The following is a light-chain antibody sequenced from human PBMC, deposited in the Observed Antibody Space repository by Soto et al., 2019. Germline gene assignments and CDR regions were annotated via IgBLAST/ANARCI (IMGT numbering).Light chain of an antibody. J-gene: IGKJ3*01. V-gene: IGKV1-39*01. CDR3: QQSYSTPFT. CDR2: AAS. CDR1: QSISSY. Sequence: DIQMTQSRSSLSASVGDRVTITCRASQSISSYLNWYQEKPGIAPKLLIHAASSLQSGVPSRFSCSGSATDFTLTTTSLQPEDFATYYCQQSYSTPFTFGPGTKVDIK.